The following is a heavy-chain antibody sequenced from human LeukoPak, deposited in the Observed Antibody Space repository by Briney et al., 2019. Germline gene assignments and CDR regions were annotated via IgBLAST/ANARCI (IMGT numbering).Heavy chain of an antibody. CDR1: GYTFTSYG. CDR2: ISAYNGNT. V-gene: IGHV1-18*01. J-gene: IGHJ4*02. Sequence: GASVKVSCKASGYTFTSYGISWVRQAPGQGLEWMGWISAYNGNTNYAQKLQGRVTMTTDTSTSTAYMELRSLRSDDTAVYYCARDYPIKRGSSGWIDYWGQGTLVTVSS. D-gene: IGHD6-19*01. CDR3: ARDYPIKRGSSGWIDY.